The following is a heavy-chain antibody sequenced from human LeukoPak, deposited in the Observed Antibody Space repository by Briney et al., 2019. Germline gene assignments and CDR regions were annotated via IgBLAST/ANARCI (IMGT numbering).Heavy chain of an antibody. D-gene: IGHD2-2*01. CDR2: IYYSGST. Sequence: SETLSLTCTVSGGSISSSSYYWGWIRQPPGKGLEWIGSIYYSGSTYYNPSLKSRVTISVDTSKNQFSLKLSSVTAADTAVYYCARDLSSSPEPWGQGTLVTVSS. CDR3: ARDLSSSPEP. V-gene: IGHV4-39*07. CDR1: GGSISSSSYY. J-gene: IGHJ5*02.